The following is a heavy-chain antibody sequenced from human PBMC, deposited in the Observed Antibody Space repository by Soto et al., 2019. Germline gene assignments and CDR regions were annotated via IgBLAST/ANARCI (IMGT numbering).Heavy chain of an antibody. CDR2: ISGSGGST. J-gene: IGHJ4*02. V-gene: IGHV3-23*01. CDR3: AKDKYCSGGSSYVPVDY. Sequence: EVQLLESGGGLVQPGGSLRLSCAASGFTFSSYAMSWVRQAPGKGLEWVSAISGSGGSTYYADSVKGRFTISRDNSKNTLYLQMNSLRAEDTAVYYCAKDKYCSGGSSYVPVDYWGQGTLVTVSS. CDR1: GFTFSSYA. D-gene: IGHD2-15*01.